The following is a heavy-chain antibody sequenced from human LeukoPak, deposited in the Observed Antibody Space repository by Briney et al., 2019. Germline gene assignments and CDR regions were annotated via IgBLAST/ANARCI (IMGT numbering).Heavy chain of an antibody. D-gene: IGHD2-2*01. V-gene: IGHV1-2*02. CDR2: INPNSGGT. J-gene: IGHJ6*02. CDR1: GYTFTGYY. CDR3: ARVRYCSSTSCYDYYYGMDV. Sequence: ASVKVSCKASGYTFTGYYMHWVRQAPGQGLEWMGWINPNSGGTNYAQKFQGRVTMTRDTSISTAYMGLSRLRSDDTAVYYCARVRYCSSTSCYDYYYGMDVWGQGTTVTVSS.